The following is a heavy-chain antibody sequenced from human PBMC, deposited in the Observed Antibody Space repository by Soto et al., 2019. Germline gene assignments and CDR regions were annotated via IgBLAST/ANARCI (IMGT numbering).Heavy chain of an antibody. CDR2: INPNSGGT. V-gene: IGHV1-2*04. CDR3: ARGGYCSGGSCYSSARYNWFDP. Sequence: QVQLVQSGAEVKKPGASVKVSCKASGYTFTGYYMHWVRQAPGQGLEWMGWINPNSGGTNYAQKFQGWVTMTRDTSISTVYMELRRRRSDDTAVYYCARGGYCSGGSCYSSARYNWFDPWGQGTLVTVSS. CDR1: GYTFTGYY. J-gene: IGHJ5*02. D-gene: IGHD2-15*01.